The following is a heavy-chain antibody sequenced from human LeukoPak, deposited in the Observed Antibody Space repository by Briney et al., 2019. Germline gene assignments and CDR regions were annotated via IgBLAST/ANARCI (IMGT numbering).Heavy chain of an antibody. CDR3: AKRIVGATGPSPSEAYYFDY. J-gene: IGHJ4*02. Sequence: SETLSLTCAVSGGSISRSNWWSWVRQPPGKGLEWIGEIYHSGSTNYNPSLKSRVTISVDKSKNQFSLKLSSVTAADTAVYYCAKRIVGATGPSPSEAYYFDYWGQGTLVTVSS. D-gene: IGHD1-26*01. V-gene: IGHV4-4*02. CDR1: GGSISRSNW. CDR2: IYHSGST.